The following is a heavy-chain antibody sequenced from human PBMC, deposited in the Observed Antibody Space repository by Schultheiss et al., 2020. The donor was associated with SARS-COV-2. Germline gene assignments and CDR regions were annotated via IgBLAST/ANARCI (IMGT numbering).Heavy chain of an antibody. CDR1: GFTFSSYG. D-gene: IGHD6-19*01. Sequence: GGSLRLSCAASGFTFSSYGMHWVRQAPGKGLEWVAVIWYDGSNKYYADSVKGRFTISRDNSKNTLYLQMNSLRAEDTAVYYCARVRTFSIAVAGTMAFDIWGQGTMVTVSS. CDR3: ARVRTFSIAVAGTMAFDI. CDR2: IWYDGSNK. J-gene: IGHJ3*02. V-gene: IGHV3-33*01.